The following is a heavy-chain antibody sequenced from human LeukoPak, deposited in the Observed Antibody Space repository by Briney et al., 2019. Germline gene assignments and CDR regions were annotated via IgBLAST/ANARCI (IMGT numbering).Heavy chain of an antibody. Sequence: PSETLSLTCAVYGGSFSGYYWSWIRQPPGKGLEWIGEINHSGSTNYNPSLKSRVTISVDTSKNQFSLKLSSVTAADTAVYYCARGSGNDYGDYWNAFDIWGQGTMVTVSS. V-gene: IGHV4-34*01. CDR3: ARGSGNDYGDYWNAFDI. CDR1: GGSFSGYY. CDR2: INHSGST. J-gene: IGHJ3*02. D-gene: IGHD4-17*01.